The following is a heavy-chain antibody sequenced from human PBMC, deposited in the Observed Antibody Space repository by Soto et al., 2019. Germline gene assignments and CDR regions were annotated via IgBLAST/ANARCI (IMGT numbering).Heavy chain of an antibody. J-gene: IGHJ4*02. CDR1: GFTFSSHS. CDR2: IGDSHAYI. CDR3: ARYQRHLRQGYGDY. D-gene: IGHD5-12*01. V-gene: IGHV3-21*01. Sequence: EVHLVESGGGLVTPGGSLRLSCAASGFTFSSHSMNWVRQAPGKGLEWVSSIGDSHAYIYYAGSVKGRFTISRDNAKNSLYLQMNGLRAEDTAVYYCARYQRHLRQGYGDYWGQGTVVTVSS.